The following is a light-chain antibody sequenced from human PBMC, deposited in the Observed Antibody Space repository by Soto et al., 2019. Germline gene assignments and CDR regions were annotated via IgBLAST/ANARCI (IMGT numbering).Light chain of an antibody. V-gene: IGKV3-15*01. J-gene: IGKJ1*01. Sequence: EIVLTQSPGTLSLSPGERATLSCRVSQSVSSNLAWYQQTPGQAPRLLXYGASTRATGIPARFSGSGSGTEFTLTISSLQSEDFAVYDCQQYNNWPTGTFGQGTKVDIK. CDR3: QQYNNWPTGT. CDR1: QSVSSN. CDR2: GAS.